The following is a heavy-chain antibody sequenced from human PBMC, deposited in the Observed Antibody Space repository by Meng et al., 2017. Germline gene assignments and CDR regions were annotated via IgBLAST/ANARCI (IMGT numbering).Heavy chain of an antibody. D-gene: IGHD2-15*01. V-gene: IGHV1-2*06. CDR2: VNPNSGGT. CDR1: GYTFTGYY. Sequence: ASVKVSCKASGYTFTGYYMHWVRQAPGQGLEWMGRVNPNSGGTNYAQKFQGRVTMTRDKSISTPYLQWSSLKASDTAMYYCARAPLYCSGGSCYRDYFDYWGQGTLVTVSS. J-gene: IGHJ4*02. CDR3: ARAPLYCSGGSCYRDYFDY.